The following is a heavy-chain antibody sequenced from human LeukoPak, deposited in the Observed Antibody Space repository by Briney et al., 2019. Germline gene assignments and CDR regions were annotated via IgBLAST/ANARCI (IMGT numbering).Heavy chain of an antibody. CDR2: ISGSGGST. CDR3: ANSNYYDSSGYYNEDY. J-gene: IGHJ4*02. Sequence: GGSLRLSCAASGFTFSSYAMSWVRQAPGKGLEWVSAISGSGGSTYYADSVKGRFTISRDNSKNTLYLQMNSLRAEDTAVYYCANSNYYDSSGYYNEDYWGQGTLVTVSS. V-gene: IGHV3-23*01. D-gene: IGHD3-22*01. CDR1: GFTFSSYA.